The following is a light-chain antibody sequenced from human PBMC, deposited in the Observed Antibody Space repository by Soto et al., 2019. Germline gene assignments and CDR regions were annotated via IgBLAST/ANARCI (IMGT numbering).Light chain of an antibody. CDR1: SSDVGKYNY. J-gene: IGLJ2*01. Sequence: QSALTQPASVSGSHGQSITISCTGTSSDVGKYNYVSWYQQHPAKAPKLMIFEVSNRPSGVSNRFSGSKSGNTASLTISGLQAEDEAEYYCSSYTGSSINTVVFGGGTKLTVL. V-gene: IGLV2-14*01. CDR3: SSYTGSSINTVV. CDR2: EVS.